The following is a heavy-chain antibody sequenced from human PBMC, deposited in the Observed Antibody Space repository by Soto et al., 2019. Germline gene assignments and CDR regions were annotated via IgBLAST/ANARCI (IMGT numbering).Heavy chain of an antibody. Sequence: TLSLTCTVSGGSISTGGYYWSWIRQYPGKGLEWLGYIDGSGYTFYNPSLQSRLTISVDTSKNQFSLKLSSVTVADTAVYYCAKGGGYDAVDYWGQGTLVTVSS. CDR2: IDGSGYT. V-gene: IGHV4-31*03. J-gene: IGHJ4*02. D-gene: IGHD5-12*01. CDR3: AKGGGYDAVDY. CDR1: GGSISTGGYY.